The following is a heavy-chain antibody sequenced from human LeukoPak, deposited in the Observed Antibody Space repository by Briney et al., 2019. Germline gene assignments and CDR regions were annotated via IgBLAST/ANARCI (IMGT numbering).Heavy chain of an antibody. CDR2: IHYRGST. V-gene: IGHV4-59*08. CDR1: GDSLSSYY. CDR3: ARAIPAGGAQYFQH. J-gene: IGHJ1*01. D-gene: IGHD6-13*01. Sequence: SETLSLTCTVSGDSLSSYYWSWIRQPPGKGLEWIGYIHYRGSTRYNPSLRSRVTISVDTSKNQFSLKLSSVTAADTAVYYCARAIPAGGAQYFQHWGQGTLVTVSS.